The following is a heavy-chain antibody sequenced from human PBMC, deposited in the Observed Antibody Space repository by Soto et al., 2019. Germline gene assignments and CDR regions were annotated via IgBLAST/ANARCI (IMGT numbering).Heavy chain of an antibody. CDR3: VKDSVPYWLLAPDTRFDY. J-gene: IGHJ4*02. Sequence: GGSLRLSCSASGFTFSSYAMHWVRQAPGKGLEYVSAISSNGGSTYYADSVKGRFTISRDNSKNTLYLQMSSPRAEDTAVYYCVKDSVPYWLLAPDTRFDYWGQGTLVTVSS. CDR1: GFTFSSYA. CDR2: ISSNGGST. D-gene: IGHD3-9*01. V-gene: IGHV3-64D*08.